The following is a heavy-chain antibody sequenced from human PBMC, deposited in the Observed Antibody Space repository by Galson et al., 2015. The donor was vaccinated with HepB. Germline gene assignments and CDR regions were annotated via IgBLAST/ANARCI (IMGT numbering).Heavy chain of an antibody. J-gene: IGHJ4*02. CDR2: IYYSGST. CDR1: GGSVSSGSYY. D-gene: IGHD1-26*01. CDR3: ARRDSGSYPSDY. Sequence: SETLSLTCTVSGGSVSSGSYYWSWIRQPPGKGLEWIGYIYYSGSTNYNPSLKSRVTISVDTSKNQFSLKLSSVTAADTAVYYCARRDSGSYPSDYWGQGTLVTVSS. V-gene: IGHV4-61*01.